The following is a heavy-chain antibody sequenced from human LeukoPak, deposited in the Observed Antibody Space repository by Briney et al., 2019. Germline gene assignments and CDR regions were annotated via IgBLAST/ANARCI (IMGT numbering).Heavy chain of an antibody. CDR2: IYHSGST. Sequence: SETLSLTCAVYGGSFSGYYWGWIRQPPGKGLEWIGSIYHSGSTYYNPSLKSRVTISVDTSKNQFSLKLSSVTAADTAVYYRARVISSYYYDSSGFDYWGQGTLVTVSS. V-gene: IGHV4-38-2*01. CDR1: GGSFSGYY. J-gene: IGHJ4*02. D-gene: IGHD3-22*01. CDR3: ARVISSYYYDSSGFDY.